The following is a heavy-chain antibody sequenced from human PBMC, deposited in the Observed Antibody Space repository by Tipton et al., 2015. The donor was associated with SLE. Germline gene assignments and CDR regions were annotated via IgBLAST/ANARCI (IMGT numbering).Heavy chain of an antibody. V-gene: IGHV3-11*06. CDR1: GGSFSGYY. D-gene: IGHD6-25*01. CDR3: ARGASGFDY. Sequence: LSLTCAVYGGSFSGYYWSWIRQPPGKGLEWVSSISSSSSYIYYADSVKGRFTISRDNARNSLYLQMNSLRAEDTAVYYCARGASGFDYWGQGTLVTVSS. J-gene: IGHJ4*02. CDR2: ISSSSSYI.